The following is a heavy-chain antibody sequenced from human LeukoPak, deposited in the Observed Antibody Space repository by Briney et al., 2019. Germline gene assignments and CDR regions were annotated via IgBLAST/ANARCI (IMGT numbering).Heavy chain of an antibody. V-gene: IGHV4-34*01. CDR1: GGSFSGYY. Sequence: SETLSLTCAVYGGSFSGYYWSWIRQPPGKGLEWIGEINHSGSTNYNPSLKSRVTISVDTSKNQFSLKLSSVTAADTAVYYCARHSIAADYWGQGTLVTVSS. CDR3: ARHSIAADY. CDR2: INHSGST. J-gene: IGHJ4*02. D-gene: IGHD6-13*01.